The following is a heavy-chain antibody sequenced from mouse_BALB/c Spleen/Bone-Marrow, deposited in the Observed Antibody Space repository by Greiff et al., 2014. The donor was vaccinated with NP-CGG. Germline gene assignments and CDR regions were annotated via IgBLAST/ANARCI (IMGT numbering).Heavy chain of an antibody. CDR2: ISSGGSYT. D-gene: IGHD1-1*01. J-gene: IGHJ4*01. CDR1: GFTFSSYT. V-gene: IGHV5-6-4*01. CDR3: TRDPFYYGGSYAMDY. Sequence: EVQRVESGGGLVKPGGSLKLSCAASGFTFSSYTMSWVRQTPEKRLEWVATISSGGSYTYYPDSVKGRFTISRDNAKNTLYLQMSSLKSEDTAMYYCTRDPFYYGGSYAMDYWGQGTSVTVSS.